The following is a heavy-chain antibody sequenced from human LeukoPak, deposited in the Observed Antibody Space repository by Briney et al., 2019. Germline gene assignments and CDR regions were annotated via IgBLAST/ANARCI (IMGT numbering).Heavy chain of an antibody. CDR3: ARVADELGAIDY. D-gene: IGHD1-26*01. CDR2: INHSGST. J-gene: IGHJ4*02. V-gene: IGHV4-34*01. CDR1: GGSFSGYY. Sequence: SETLSLTCAVYGGSFSGYYWSWIRQPPGKGLEWIGEINHSGSTNYNPSLKSRVIISVDTSKNQFSLKLSSVTAADTAVYYCARVADELGAIDYWGQGTLVTVSS.